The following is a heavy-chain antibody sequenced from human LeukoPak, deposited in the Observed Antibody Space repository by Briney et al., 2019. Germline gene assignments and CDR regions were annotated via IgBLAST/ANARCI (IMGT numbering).Heavy chain of an antibody. Sequence: SETLSLTCTVSGGSISSYYWSWIRQPPGKGLEWIGYIYYSGSTNYNPSLKSRVTISVDTSKNQFSLKLSSVTAADTAVYYCARENCSSTSCYARWFDPWGQGTLVTVSS. CDR2: IYYSGST. CDR1: GGSISSYY. V-gene: IGHV4-59*01. D-gene: IGHD2-2*01. J-gene: IGHJ5*02. CDR3: ARENCSSTSCYARWFDP.